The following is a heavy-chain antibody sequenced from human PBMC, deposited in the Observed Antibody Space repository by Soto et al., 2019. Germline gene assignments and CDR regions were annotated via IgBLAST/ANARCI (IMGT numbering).Heavy chain of an antibody. CDR3: ARRHIAATGIDPWFDP. D-gene: IGHD6-13*01. J-gene: IGHJ5*02. CDR2: IYPGDSDT. Sequence: GESLKISCKASGYTFTNYWIAWVRQMPGKGLEWMGSIYPGDSDTRYSPSFQGQVTISADKSISSAYLQRSSLKASDTAMYYCARRHIAATGIDPWFDPWGQGTLVTVSS. V-gene: IGHV5-51*01. CDR1: GYTFTNYW.